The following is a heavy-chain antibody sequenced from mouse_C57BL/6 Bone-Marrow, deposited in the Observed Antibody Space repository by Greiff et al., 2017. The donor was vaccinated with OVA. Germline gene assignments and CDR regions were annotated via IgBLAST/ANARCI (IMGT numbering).Heavy chain of an antibody. CDR1: GYSFTDYY. CDR3: AFYYVSSYRYFDV. J-gene: IGHJ1*03. CDR2: INPNYGTT. D-gene: IGHD1-1*01. Sequence: VQLQQSGPELVKPGASVKISCKASGYSFTDYYMNWVKQSNGKSLEWIGVINPNYGTTSYNQKFKGKATLTVDQSSSTAYMQLNSLTSEDSAVYYCAFYYVSSYRYFDVWGRGTTVTVSS. V-gene: IGHV1-39*01.